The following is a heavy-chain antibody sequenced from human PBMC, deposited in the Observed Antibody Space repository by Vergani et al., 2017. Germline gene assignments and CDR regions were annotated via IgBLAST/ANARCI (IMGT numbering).Heavy chain of an antibody. J-gene: IGHJ5*02. CDR2: ISWNSGSI. CDR1: GFTFSSYC. Sequence: VQLVESGGGVVQPGGSLRLSCAASGFTFSSYCMHWVRQAPGKGLEWVSGISWNSGSIGYADSVKGRFTISRDNAKNSLYLQMNSLRAEDTALYYCAKDNGGSYSAWFDPWGQGTLVTVSS. D-gene: IGHD1-26*01. V-gene: IGHV3-9*01. CDR3: AKDNGGSYSAWFDP.